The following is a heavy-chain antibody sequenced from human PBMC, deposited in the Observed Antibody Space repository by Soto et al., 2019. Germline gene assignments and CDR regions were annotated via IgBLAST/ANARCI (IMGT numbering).Heavy chain of an antibody. CDR1: VFTFSTSA. J-gene: IGHJ6*02. CDR3: AKGPTVFGAVISFDYYYGMYV. Sequence: VGSLRLSCTSSVFTFSTSAMSCVRQAPGRWLEWVSGISGSGAGTYYADSVKGRFTISRDNSKNTLYLQMSGLRAEDAAVYYCAKGPTVFGAVISFDYYYGMYVWGQGTPVTVSS. CDR2: ISGSGAGT. D-gene: IGHD3-3*01. V-gene: IGHV3-23*01.